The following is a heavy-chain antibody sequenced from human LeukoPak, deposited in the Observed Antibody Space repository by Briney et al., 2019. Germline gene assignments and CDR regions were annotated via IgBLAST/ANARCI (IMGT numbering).Heavy chain of an antibody. CDR3: ARHSAHSSTNDAFDI. CDR2: MYHSGST. J-gene: IGHJ3*02. V-gene: IGHV4-59*11. CDR1: GGSISSHY. Sequence: SETLSLTCTVSGGSISSHYWSWIRQPPGKGLEWIGYMYHSGSTNYNPSLKSRVTISVDTSKNQFSLKLSSVTAADTAVYYCARHSAHSSTNDAFDIWGQGTMVTVSS. D-gene: IGHD6-13*01.